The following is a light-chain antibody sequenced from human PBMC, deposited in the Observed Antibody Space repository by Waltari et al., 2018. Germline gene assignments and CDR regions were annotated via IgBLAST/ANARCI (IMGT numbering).Light chain of an antibody. CDR2: KAS. CDR1: QGISSW. J-gene: IGKJ1*01. Sequence: DIQMTQSPSTLSASVGDRLTITCRASQGISSWLAWYQQKPGKAPKLLIYKASSLESGGPSRFSGSGSGTEFTLTISSLQPDDFATYYCQQYNSYSRTFGQGTKVEIK. CDR3: QQYNSYSRT. V-gene: IGKV1-5*03.